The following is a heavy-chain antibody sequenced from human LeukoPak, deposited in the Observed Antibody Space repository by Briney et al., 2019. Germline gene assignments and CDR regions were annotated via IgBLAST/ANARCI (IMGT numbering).Heavy chain of an antibody. V-gene: IGHV3-64*01. CDR1: GFTFSSYA. D-gene: IGHD6-19*01. CDR3: ARSYSSGWYDYGY. Sequence: GGSLRLSCAASGFTFSSYAMHWVRQAPGKGLEYVSAISGNGGSTYYANSVKGRFTISRDNSKNTLYLQMGSLRAGDMAVYYCARSYSSGWYDYGYWGQGTLVTVSS. CDR2: ISGNGGST. J-gene: IGHJ4*02.